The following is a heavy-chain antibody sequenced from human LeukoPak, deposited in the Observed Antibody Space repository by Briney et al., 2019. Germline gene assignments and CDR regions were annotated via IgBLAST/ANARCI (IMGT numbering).Heavy chain of an antibody. V-gene: IGHV3-48*04. CDR2: ISSGSTI. CDR3: TAGPSPFDY. Sequence: GGSLRLSCAASGFTFSRNWMSWVRQAPGEGLEWVSYISSGSTIYDADSVKGRFTISRDNAKNSLYLQMNSLRAEDTAVYYCTAGPSPFDYWGQGTLVTVSS. CDR1: GFTFSRNW. J-gene: IGHJ4*02. D-gene: IGHD6-13*01.